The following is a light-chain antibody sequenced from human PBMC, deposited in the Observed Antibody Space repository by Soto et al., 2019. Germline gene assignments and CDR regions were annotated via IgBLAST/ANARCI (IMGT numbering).Light chain of an antibody. J-gene: IGKJ1*01. Sequence: DIQMTQSPSTLSGSVGDRVTMTCRASQTISSWLAWYQQKPGKAPKLLIYKASTLKSGVPSRFSSSGSGTEFTLTISSLQPDDFATYYCQHYNSYSEAFGQGTTVDIK. CDR3: QHYNSYSEA. CDR1: QTISSW. V-gene: IGKV1-5*03. CDR2: KAS.